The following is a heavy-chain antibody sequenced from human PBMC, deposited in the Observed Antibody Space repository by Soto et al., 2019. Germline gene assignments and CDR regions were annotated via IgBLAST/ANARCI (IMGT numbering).Heavy chain of an antibody. V-gene: IGHV3-30*03. CDR1: GFNFHNSS. Sequence: QVQLVESGGGVVQPGRSLRLSCEALGFNFHNSSLHWVRQAPCKGLGWVAVVSYEGNNKYYGASVKGRFTISKDESKTTVYVKMTNMRSEDTANYYWARAGSITSQEYSCHYCGRDVGSVGTTSTVSS. CDR2: VSYEGNNK. D-gene: IGHD2-2*01. J-gene: IGHJ6*04. CDR3: ARAGSITSQEYSCHYCGRDV.